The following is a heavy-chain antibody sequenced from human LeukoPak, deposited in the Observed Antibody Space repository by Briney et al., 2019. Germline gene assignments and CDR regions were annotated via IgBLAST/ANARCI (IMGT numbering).Heavy chain of an antibody. CDR1: GGTFSSYA. J-gene: IGHJ4*02. CDR2: IIPIFGTA. V-gene: IGHV1-69*13. D-gene: IGHD2-2*01. CDR3: ARAESPSTYCSSTSCYYFDY. Sequence: SVKVSCKASGGTFSSYAISWVRQAPGQGLEWMGGIIPIFGTANYAQKFQGRATITADESTSTAYMELSSLRSEDTAVYYCARAESPSTYCSSTSCYYFDYWGQGTLVTVSS.